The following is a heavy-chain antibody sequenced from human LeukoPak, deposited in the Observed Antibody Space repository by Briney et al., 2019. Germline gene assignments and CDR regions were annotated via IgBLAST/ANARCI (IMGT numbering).Heavy chain of an antibody. CDR3: ARTPRDTAMVTSHYYYYMDV. D-gene: IGHD5-18*01. J-gene: IGHJ6*03. Sequence: PSETLSLTCTVSGGSISSGSYYWSWIRQPAGKGLEWIGRIYTSGSTNYNPSLKSRVTISVDTSKNQFSLKLSSVTAADTAVYYCARTPRDTAMVTSHYYYYMDVWGKGTTVTVSS. V-gene: IGHV4-61*02. CDR2: IYTSGST. CDR1: GGSISSGSYY.